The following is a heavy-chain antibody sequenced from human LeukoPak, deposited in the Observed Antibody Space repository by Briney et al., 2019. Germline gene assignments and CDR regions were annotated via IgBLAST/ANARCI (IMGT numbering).Heavy chain of an antibody. V-gene: IGHV3-23*01. J-gene: IGHJ4*02. D-gene: IGHD3-22*01. CDR2: ITSRGEST. CDR3: ARDRPNYYGSDGHYYRRDGDY. Sequence: GGSLRLSCAASGFTFSIYAMSWVRQAPGRGLQWVSSITSRGESTWYVDSGKGRFTITRDNSENTLCLQMHSLRAEDTAVHYCARDRPNYYGSDGHYYRRDGDYWGRGTLVSVSS. CDR1: GFTFSIYA.